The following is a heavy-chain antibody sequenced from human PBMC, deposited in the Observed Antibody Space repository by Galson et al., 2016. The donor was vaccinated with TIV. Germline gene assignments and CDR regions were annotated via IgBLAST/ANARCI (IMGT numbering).Heavy chain of an antibody. J-gene: IGHJ2*01. CDR1: GFTFTNYW. V-gene: IGHV3-74*03. D-gene: IGHD3-10*01. CDR3: ARGTYYYGNGYFDL. Sequence: LRLSCAVSGFTFTNYWFHWVRQAPGKGLMWVSHINGDGRITMYADSVKGRITISRDNAKSTLFLQLDSLRPEDTAIYYCARGTYYYGNGYFDLWGRGTLVTVSS. CDR2: INGDGRIT.